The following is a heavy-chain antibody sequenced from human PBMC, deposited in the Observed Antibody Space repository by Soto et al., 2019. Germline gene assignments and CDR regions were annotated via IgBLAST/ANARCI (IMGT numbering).Heavy chain of an antibody. CDR2: ISYDGSNK. Sequence: SLRLSCAASGFTFSSYGMHWVRQAPGKGLEWVAVISYDGSNKYYADSVKGRFTISRDNSKNTLYLQMNSLRAEDTAVYYCAKLTYDSSGYYLDYWGQGTLVTVSS. D-gene: IGHD3-22*01. J-gene: IGHJ4*02. CDR3: AKLTYDSSGYYLDY. V-gene: IGHV3-30*18. CDR1: GFTFSSYG.